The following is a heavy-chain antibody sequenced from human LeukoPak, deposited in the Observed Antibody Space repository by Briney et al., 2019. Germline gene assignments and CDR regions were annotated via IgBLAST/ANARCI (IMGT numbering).Heavy chain of an antibody. V-gene: IGHV4-34*01. J-gene: IGHJ4*02. CDR3: ARRVRTMVRGVNRKMWYFDH. CDR2: INHSGST. D-gene: IGHD3-10*01. Sequence: PSETLSLTCAVYGGSFSGYYWSWIRQPPGKGLEWIGEINHSGSTNYNPSLKSRVTISVDTSKNQFSLKLSSVTAADTAVYYCARRVRTMVRGVNRKMWYFDHWGQGTLVTVSS. CDR1: GGSFSGYY.